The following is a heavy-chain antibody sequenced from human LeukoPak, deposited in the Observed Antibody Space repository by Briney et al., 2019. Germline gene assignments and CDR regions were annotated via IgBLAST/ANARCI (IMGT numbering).Heavy chain of an antibody. CDR2: INYSGYT. V-gene: IGHV4-59*01. Sequence: PSENLSLTSTVSGGSISSYYWSWIRQPPGQELKWIGNINYSGYTTYNPSLSSRITISVATSKNQFSLKLSSRTAAATADYYWTRAPLEGATRGVFDIWGQGKMVNVSS. CDR1: GGSISSYY. J-gene: IGHJ3*02. CDR3: TRAPLEGATRGVFDI. D-gene: IGHD1-26*01.